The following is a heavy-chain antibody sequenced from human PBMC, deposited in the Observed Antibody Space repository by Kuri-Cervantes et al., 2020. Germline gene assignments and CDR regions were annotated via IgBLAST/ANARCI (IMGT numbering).Heavy chain of an antibody. V-gene: IGHV3-30*02. D-gene: IGHD7-27*01. CDR3: VRIKLGPPTRAFDI. Sequence: GGSLRLSCAASGFTFSSFGMHWVRQAVKGLEWVAFIRYDGSNKYYADSVKGRFTISRDNSNNTLYLQMNSLKTEDTAVYFCVRIKLGPPTRAFDIWGQGTMVTVSS. CDR1: GFTFSSFG. CDR2: IRYDGSNK. J-gene: IGHJ3*02.